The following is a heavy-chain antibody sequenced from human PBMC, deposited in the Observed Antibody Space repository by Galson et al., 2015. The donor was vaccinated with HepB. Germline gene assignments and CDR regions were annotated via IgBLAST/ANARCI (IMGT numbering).Heavy chain of an antibody. CDR1: GFTVSSNY. D-gene: IGHD5-18*01. V-gene: IGHV3-53*01. CDR3: ARGATWIQLPVFDY. J-gene: IGHJ4*02. Sequence: SLRLSCAASGFTVSSNYMSWVRQAPGKGLERVSVIYSGGSTYYADSVKGRFTISRDNSKNTLYLQMNSLRAEDTAVYYCARGATWIQLPVFDYWGQGTLVTVSS. CDR2: IYSGGST.